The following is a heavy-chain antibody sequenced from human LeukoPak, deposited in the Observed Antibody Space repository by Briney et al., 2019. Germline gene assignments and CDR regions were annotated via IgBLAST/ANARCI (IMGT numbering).Heavy chain of an antibody. CDR3: ARDRGVLDF. CDR1: GFTFSTYW. J-gene: IGHJ4*02. Sequence: GGSLRLSCAASGFTFSTYWMSWVRQAPGKGLEWVANMKQDGSEKYYVDSVKGRFTISRDNAQNSLYLQMNSLRVEDTAVYYCARDRGVLDFWGQGTLVTVSS. CDR2: MKQDGSEK. D-gene: IGHD3-10*01. V-gene: IGHV3-7*05.